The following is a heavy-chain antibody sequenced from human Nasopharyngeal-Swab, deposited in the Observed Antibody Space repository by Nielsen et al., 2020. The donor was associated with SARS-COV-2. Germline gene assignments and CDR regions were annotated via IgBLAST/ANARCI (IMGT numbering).Heavy chain of an antibody. Sequence: SETLSLTCAVYGESFSGYYWNWIRQPPGKGLEWIGEINHSGSTNYNPSLKSRIAISVDTSKNHFSLRLSSVTAADTAVYYCARGRPITMVRGGKYYYAMDVWGQGTTVTVSS. D-gene: IGHD3-10*01. CDR2: INHSGST. J-gene: IGHJ6*02. CDR3: ARGRPITMVRGGKYYYAMDV. V-gene: IGHV4-34*01. CDR1: GESFSGYY.